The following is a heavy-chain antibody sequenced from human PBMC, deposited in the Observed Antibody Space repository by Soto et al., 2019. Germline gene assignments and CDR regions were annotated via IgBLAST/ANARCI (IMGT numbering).Heavy chain of an antibody. CDR3: AKYVCSGSTTSCYTRLYF. J-gene: IGHJ4*02. CDR2: ISWDGGRT. D-gene: IGHD2-2*02. CDR1: GFTFDDYA. Sequence: GGSLRLSCAASGFTFDDYAMHWVRQAPGKGLEWVSLISWDGGRTYYADSVRGRFIVSRDSSKNSLYLQMSSLRVEDTALYYCAKYVCSGSTTSCYTRLYFWGQGALVTVSS. V-gene: IGHV3-43D*04.